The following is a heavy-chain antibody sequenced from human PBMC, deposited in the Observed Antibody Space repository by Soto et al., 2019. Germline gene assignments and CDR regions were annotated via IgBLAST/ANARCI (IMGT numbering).Heavy chain of an antibody. CDR3: ARDNGYSDF. V-gene: IGHV1-18*01. Sequence: QMQLVQSGAEVKQPGASVKISCKTSGYTFSSYSINWVRQAPGQGLEWMAWISTTSGNTHYAERVQGRVTVTLDKSARTAFMAMWGLTSDDTAVYFCARDNGYSDFWGQGTLVTVSS. CDR1: GYTFSSYS. J-gene: IGHJ4*02. CDR2: ISTTSGNT. D-gene: IGHD2-8*01.